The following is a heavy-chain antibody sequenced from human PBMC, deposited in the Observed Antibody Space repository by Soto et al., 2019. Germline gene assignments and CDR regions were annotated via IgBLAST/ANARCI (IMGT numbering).Heavy chain of an antibody. CDR2: ISYDGSNK. CDR3: ARDPSAAPPGIVGAGPFDY. V-gene: IGHV3-30-3*01. D-gene: IGHD1-26*01. CDR1: GFTFSSYA. Sequence: GGSLRLSCAASGFTFSSYAMHWVRQAPGKGLEWVAVISYDGSNKYYADSVKGRFTISRDNSKNTLYLQMNSLRAEDTAVYYCARDPSAAPPGIVGAGPFDYWGQGTLVTVS. J-gene: IGHJ4*02.